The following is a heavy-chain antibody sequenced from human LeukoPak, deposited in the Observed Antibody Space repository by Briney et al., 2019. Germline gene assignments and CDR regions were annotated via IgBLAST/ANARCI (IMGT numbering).Heavy chain of an antibody. D-gene: IGHD1-26*01. CDR1: GYTFTSNY. V-gene: IGHV1-46*01. CDR2: ISPSGGST. J-gene: IGHJ5*02. Sequence: ASVKVSCKAFGYTFTSNYMHWVRQAPGQGPEWMGVISPSGGSTTYAQKFQGRVTLTRDMSTSTDYLELSRLRSDDTAVYYCAREPVKWELQGWFDPWGQGTLVTVSS. CDR3: AREPVKWELQGWFDP.